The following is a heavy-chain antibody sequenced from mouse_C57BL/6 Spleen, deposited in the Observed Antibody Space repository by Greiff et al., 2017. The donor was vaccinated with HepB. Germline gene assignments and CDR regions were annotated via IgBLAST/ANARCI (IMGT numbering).Heavy chain of an antibody. J-gene: IGHJ1*03. CDR3: ARYGVTTGPHWYFDV. Sequence: QVQLQQPGAELVKPGASVKLSCKASGYTFTSYWMHWVKQRPGQGLEWIGMIHPNSGSTNYNEKFKSKATLTVDKSSSTAYMQLSSLTSEDSAVYYCARYGVTTGPHWYFDVWGTGTTVTVSS. D-gene: IGHD2-2*01. CDR2: IHPNSGST. V-gene: IGHV1-64*01. CDR1: GYTFTSYW.